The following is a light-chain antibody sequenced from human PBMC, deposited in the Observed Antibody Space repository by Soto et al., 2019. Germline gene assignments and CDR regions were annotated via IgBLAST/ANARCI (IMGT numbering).Light chain of an antibody. CDR1: SGHSSYI. CDR2: LEGSGSY. V-gene: IGLV4-60*02. Sequence: QAVVTQSSSASASLGSSVKLTCTLSSGHSSYIIAWHQQQPGKAPRYLMKLEGSGSYNKGSGVPDRFSGSSSGADRYLTISNLQFEDEADYYYETWDSNTRVFGTGTKLTVL. CDR3: ETWDSNTRV. J-gene: IGLJ1*01.